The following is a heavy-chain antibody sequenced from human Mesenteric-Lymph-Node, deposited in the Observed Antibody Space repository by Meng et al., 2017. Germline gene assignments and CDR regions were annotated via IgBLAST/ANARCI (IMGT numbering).Heavy chain of an antibody. CDR2: IYYSGST. D-gene: IGHD3-3*01. CDR1: GGSISSYY. CDR3: ARVLGDMASYEFWSGYVSAGWFDP. J-gene: IGHJ5*02. V-gene: IGHV4-59*01. Sequence: GSLRLSCTASGGSISSYYLGWIRQPPGKGLEWIAYIYYSGSTNYNPSLKSRVIILVGTSKNQFSLRLSSVTAADTAVYYFARVLGDMASYEFWSGYVSAGWFDPWGQGTLVTVSS.